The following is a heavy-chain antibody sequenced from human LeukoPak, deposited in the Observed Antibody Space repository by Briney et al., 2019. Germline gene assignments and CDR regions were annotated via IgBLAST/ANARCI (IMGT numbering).Heavy chain of an antibody. D-gene: IGHD6-13*01. Sequence: SETLSLTCAVYGGSFGDDYWTWIRQPPGKGLEWIGQIVHSGGTTYNPSLKSRVTISVDTSKNQFSLRVNSVTAADTAVYYCASARVSSSWPNFDYWGQGTLVTVSS. J-gene: IGHJ4*02. CDR2: IVHSGGT. CDR3: ASARVSSSWPNFDY. V-gene: IGHV4-34*12. CDR1: GGSFGDDY.